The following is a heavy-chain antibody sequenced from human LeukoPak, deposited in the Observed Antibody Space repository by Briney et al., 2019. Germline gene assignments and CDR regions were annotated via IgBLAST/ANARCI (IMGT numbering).Heavy chain of an antibody. Sequence: SVKVSCKASGGTFSSYASSWVRQAPGQGLEWMGRIIPILGIANYAQKFQGRVTITADKSTSTAYMELSSLRSEDTAVYYCASPLRYFDWLPDYYYGMDVWGQGTTVTVSS. D-gene: IGHD3-9*01. V-gene: IGHV1-69*04. CDR2: IIPILGIA. CDR1: GGTFSSYA. J-gene: IGHJ6*02. CDR3: ASPLRYFDWLPDYYYGMDV.